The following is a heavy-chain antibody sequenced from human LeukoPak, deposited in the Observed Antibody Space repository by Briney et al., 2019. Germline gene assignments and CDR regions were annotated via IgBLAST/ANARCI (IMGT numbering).Heavy chain of an antibody. Sequence: PGGSLRLSCAASGFTFSRYGMSWVRQVPGKGLEWVSSISSSSSYIYYADSVKGRFTISRDNAKNSLYLQMNSLRAEDTAVYYCARYQRVGIAAAGPQFDYWGQGTLVTVSS. CDR3: ARYQRVGIAAAGPQFDY. CDR2: ISSSSSYI. V-gene: IGHV3-21*01. CDR1: GFTFSRYG. D-gene: IGHD6-13*01. J-gene: IGHJ4*02.